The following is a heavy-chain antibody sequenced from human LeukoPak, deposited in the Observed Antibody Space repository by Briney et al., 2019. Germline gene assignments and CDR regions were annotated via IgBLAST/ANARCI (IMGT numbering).Heavy chain of an antibody. CDR1: GGSFSGYY. J-gene: IGHJ4*02. CDR3: VPYYYDSTGHYRDY. Sequence: ETLSLTCAVYGGSFSGYYWSWVRQAPGKGPEWVSGINWNGGSTRYADSVKGRFTISRDNAKKSLYLQMNSLRDEDTALYYCVPYYYDSTGHYRDYWGQGILVTVSS. CDR2: INWNGGST. D-gene: IGHD3-22*01. V-gene: IGHV3-20*04.